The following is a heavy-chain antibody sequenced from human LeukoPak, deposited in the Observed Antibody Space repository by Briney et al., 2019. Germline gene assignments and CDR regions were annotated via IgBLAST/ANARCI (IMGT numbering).Heavy chain of an antibody. CDR2: ISSSSSYI. D-gene: IGHD3-22*01. CDR1: GFTFSSYS. V-gene: IGHV3-21*01. Sequence: GGSLRLSCAASGFTFSSYSMNWVRQAPGKGLEWVSSISSSSSYIYYADSVKGRFTISRDNAKNSLYLQMNSLRAEDTAVYYCARDRSAWDYYDAPGHWGQGTLVTVSS. J-gene: IGHJ4*02. CDR3: ARDRSAWDYYDAPGH.